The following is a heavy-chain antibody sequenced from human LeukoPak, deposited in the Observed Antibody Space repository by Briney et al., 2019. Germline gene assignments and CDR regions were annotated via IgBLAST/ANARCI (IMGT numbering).Heavy chain of an antibody. Sequence: GGSLRLSCAASGFTFSSYAMSWVRQAPGKGLEWVSAISGSGGSTYYADSVKGRFTISRDNSKDTLYLQMNSLRAEDTAVYYCAKHNWNDGGLDYWGQGTLVTVSS. V-gene: IGHV3-23*01. CDR1: GFTFSSYA. CDR2: ISGSGGST. J-gene: IGHJ4*02. D-gene: IGHD1-20*01. CDR3: AKHNWNDGGLDY.